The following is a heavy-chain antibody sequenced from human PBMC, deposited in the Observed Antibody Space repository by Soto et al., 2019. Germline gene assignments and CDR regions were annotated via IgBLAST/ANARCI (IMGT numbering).Heavy chain of an antibody. CDR2: ISAYNGNT. V-gene: IGHV1-18*01. CDR1: GYTFTSYV. Sequence: ASVKVSRKASGYTFTSYVISRVRHAPEQGLEWMGWISAYNGNTNYAQKLQGRVTMTTDTSTSTADMELRSPGSDDTAVLYCARDRYIYADRWGSNRYRSWFGTQGQGTLVTISS. CDR3: ARDRYIYADRWGSNRYRSWFGT. D-gene: IGHD3-16*02. J-gene: IGHJ5*01.